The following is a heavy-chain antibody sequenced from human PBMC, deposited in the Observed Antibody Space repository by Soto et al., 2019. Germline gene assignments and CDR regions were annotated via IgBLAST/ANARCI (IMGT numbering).Heavy chain of an antibody. J-gene: IGHJ5*02. CDR1: GYTFTSYG. V-gene: IGHV1-18*01. CDR3: ARDEAYKWNDGGWFDP. CDR2: ISAYNGNT. D-gene: IGHD1-1*01. Sequence: QVQLVQSGAEVKKPGATLNVSCKASGYTFTSYGISWVRQASGQGLEWMGWISAYNGNTKYAQKLQGRVTMTTDTSTSTAYMELRSLRSDDTAVYYCARDEAYKWNDGGWFDPWGQGTLVTVSS.